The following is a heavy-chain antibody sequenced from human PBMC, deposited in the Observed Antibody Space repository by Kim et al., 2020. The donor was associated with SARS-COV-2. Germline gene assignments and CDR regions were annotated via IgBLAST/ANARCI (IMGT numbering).Heavy chain of an antibody. CDR2: INHSGST. D-gene: IGHD3-10*01. V-gene: IGHV4-34*01. J-gene: IGHJ4*02. CDR1: GGSFSGYY. CDR3: ARGLSRPPSMVQGSRSLGY. Sequence: SETLSLTCAVYGGSFSGYYWSWIRQPPGKGLEWIGEINHSGSTNYNPSLKSRVTISVDTSKNQFSLKLSSVTAADTAVYYCARGLSRPPSMVQGSRSLGYWGQGTLVTVSS.